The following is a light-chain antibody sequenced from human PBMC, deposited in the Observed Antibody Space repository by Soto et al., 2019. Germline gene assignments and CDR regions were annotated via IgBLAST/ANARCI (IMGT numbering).Light chain of an antibody. CDR1: QYIYSIY. CDR3: QQRSNWPWT. CDR2: GAS. Sequence: IVLTQSPGTLSLSPGERATLSCRANQYIYSIYLAWYQQKPGQAPRLLIYGASSRATGIPDRFSGSGSGTDFTLTISSLEPEDFAVYYCQQRSNWPWTFGQGTKVDVK. V-gene: IGKV3D-20*02. J-gene: IGKJ1*01.